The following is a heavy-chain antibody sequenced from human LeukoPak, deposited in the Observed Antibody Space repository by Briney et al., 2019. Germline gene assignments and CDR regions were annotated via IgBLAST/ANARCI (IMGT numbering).Heavy chain of an antibody. CDR3: ARERKPGIAVAGAGGRDYYYMDV. Sequence: ASVKVSCKASGYTFTGYYMHRVRQAPGQGLEWMGWINPNSGGTNYAQKFQGRVTMTRDTSISTAYMELSRARSDDTAVYYCARERKPGIAVAGAGGRDYYYMDVWGKGTTVTVSS. CDR1: GYTFTGYY. V-gene: IGHV1-2*02. D-gene: IGHD6-19*01. J-gene: IGHJ6*03. CDR2: INPNSGGT.